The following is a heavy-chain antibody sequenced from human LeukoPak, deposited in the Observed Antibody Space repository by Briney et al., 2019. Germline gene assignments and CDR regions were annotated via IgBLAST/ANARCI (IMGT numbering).Heavy chain of an antibody. CDR1: GFIVSSNY. J-gene: IGHJ3*01. V-gene: IGHV3-53*01. Sequence: PGGSLRLSCAASGFIVSSNYMTWVRQAPGEGLEWVSVIHNDGSTYYTDSVKGRFTISRDNAKNTVYLQMNSLRAEDTAVYYCARMELAWGQGTIVTVSS. CDR2: IHNDGST. D-gene: IGHD1-26*01. CDR3: ARMELA.